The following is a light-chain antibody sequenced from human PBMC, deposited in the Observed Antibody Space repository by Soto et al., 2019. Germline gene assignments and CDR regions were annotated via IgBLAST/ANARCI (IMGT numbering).Light chain of an antibody. Sequence: DIQMPQSPSTLSASVGDRDVITCRASRSITTWLDWYQQKPAKAPKLLIYDASSLESGVPSRFSGSGSGTEFTLTISSLQPDDFATYYCQQYNDYWTFGQGTKVDIK. J-gene: IGKJ1*01. CDR1: RSITTW. CDR2: DAS. CDR3: QQYNDYWT. V-gene: IGKV1-5*01.